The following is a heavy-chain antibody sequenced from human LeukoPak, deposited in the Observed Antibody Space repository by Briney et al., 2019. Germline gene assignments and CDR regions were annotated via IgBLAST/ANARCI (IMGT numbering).Heavy chain of an antibody. V-gene: IGHV3-33*08. J-gene: IGHJ4*02. Sequence: GGSLRLSCAVSGFTFSSYWMSWVRQAPGKGLEWVAVIWYDGSDKYHADSVKGRFTISRDNSKNMLYLQMNSLRAEDTAVYYCASSSGWYLSSDYWGQGTLVTVSS. CDR2: IWYDGSDK. CDR1: GFTFSSYW. D-gene: IGHD6-19*01. CDR3: ASSSGWYLSSDY.